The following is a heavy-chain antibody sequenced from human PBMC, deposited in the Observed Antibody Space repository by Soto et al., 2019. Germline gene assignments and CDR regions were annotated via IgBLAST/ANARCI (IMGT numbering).Heavy chain of an antibody. Sequence: QVQLQESGPGLVKPSQTLSLTCTVSGGSFSSGDYYWSWIRQPPGKGLEWIGYIYYSGDTYYNPSLKSRLTISIDRSKNQLSLQLTSVTAADTAVYYCARALDDSSGYYGGLGYWGQGTLVTVSS. J-gene: IGHJ4*02. D-gene: IGHD3-22*01. V-gene: IGHV4-30-4*01. CDR2: IYYSGDT. CDR1: GGSFSSGDYY. CDR3: ARALDDSSGYYGGLGY.